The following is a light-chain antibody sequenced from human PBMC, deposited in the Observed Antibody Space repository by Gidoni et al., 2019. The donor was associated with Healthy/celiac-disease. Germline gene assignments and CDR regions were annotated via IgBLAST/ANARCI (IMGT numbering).Light chain of an antibody. J-gene: IGLJ1*01. V-gene: IGLV2-23*01. CDR1: SSDVGSYNL. CDR3: CSYAGSSTSLYV. CDR2: EGS. Sequence: QSALPQPASVSGSPGQSITISCTGTSSDVGSYNLVSWYQQHPGKAPKLMIYEGSKRPSGVSNRFSGSKSGNTASLTISGLQAEDEADYYCCSYAGSSTSLYVFGTGTKVTVL.